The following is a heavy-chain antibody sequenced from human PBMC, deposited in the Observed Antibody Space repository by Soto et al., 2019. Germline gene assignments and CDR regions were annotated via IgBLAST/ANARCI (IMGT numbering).Heavy chain of an antibody. CDR3: AKDYYDSSGYYYEFPDY. J-gene: IGHJ4*02. CDR1: GFTFSSYP. CDR2: ISGSGGST. Sequence: EVQLLESGGGLVQPGGSLRLSCAASGFTFSSYPMSWVRQAPGKGLEWVSAISGSGGSTYYADSVKGRFTISKDNSKKPLYLQMNSLRAEDRAVYYCAKDYYDSSGYYYEFPDYWGRGTLVTVSS. D-gene: IGHD3-22*01. V-gene: IGHV3-23*01.